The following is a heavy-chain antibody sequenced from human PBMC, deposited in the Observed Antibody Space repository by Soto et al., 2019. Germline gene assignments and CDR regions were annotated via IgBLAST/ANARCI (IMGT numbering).Heavy chain of an antibody. Sequence: EMQLVETGRDLIQPGGSLRLSCAASGFTVSGNYMSWVRQAPGKGLEWVSVIYSGGSTYYADSVKGRFTISRDNSKNTLYLQMNSLRADDTAVYYCARDGGLAEDGMDVWGQGTTVTVSS. J-gene: IGHJ6*02. D-gene: IGHD3-10*01. CDR3: ARDGGLAEDGMDV. CDR2: IYSGGST. V-gene: IGHV3-53*02. CDR1: GFTVSGNY.